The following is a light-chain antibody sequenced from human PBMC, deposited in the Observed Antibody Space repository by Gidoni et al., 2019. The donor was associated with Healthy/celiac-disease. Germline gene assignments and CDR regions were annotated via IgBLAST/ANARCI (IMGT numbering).Light chain of an antibody. CDR1: QSISSY. CDR2: AAP. J-gene: IGKJ4*01. V-gene: IGKV1-39*01. Sequence: DIQMTQSPSSLSASVGDRVTITCRASQSISSYLNWYQQKRGKAPKLLIYAAPSLQSGVPSRFSGSGSGTDFTLTISSLQPEDFATYYCQQSYSTPLTFGGGTKVEIK. CDR3: QQSYSTPLT.